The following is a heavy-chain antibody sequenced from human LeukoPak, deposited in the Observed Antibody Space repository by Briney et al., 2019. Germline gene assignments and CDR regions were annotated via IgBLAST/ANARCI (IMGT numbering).Heavy chain of an antibody. D-gene: IGHD2-15*01. J-gene: IGHJ5*02. V-gene: IGHV4-4*09. CDR3: ASSYCSGRSCYLGFDP. CDR1: GGSISSYT. Sequence: SETLSLTCAVSGGSISSYTWSWIRQPPGKGLEWIGYIYSSGSTNYNPSLKSRVTISVDTSKNHLSLKLSSVTAADTAFYYCASSYCSGRSCYLGFDPWGQGTLVTVSS. CDR2: IYSSGST.